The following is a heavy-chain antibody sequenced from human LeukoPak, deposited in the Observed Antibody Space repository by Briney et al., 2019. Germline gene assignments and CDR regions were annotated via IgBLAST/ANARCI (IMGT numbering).Heavy chain of an antibody. V-gene: IGHV1-69*13. D-gene: IGHD2-2*01. CDR2: IIPIFGTA. J-gene: IGHJ6*03. CDR3: ARAGARYCSSTSCYRYYYYYMDV. CDR1: GGTFSGYA. Sequence: SVKVSCKASGGTFSGYAISWVRQAPGQGLEWMGGIIPIFGTANYAQKFQGRVTITADESTSTAYMELSSLRSEDTAVYYCARAGARYCSSTSCYRYYYYYMDVWGKGTTVTVSS.